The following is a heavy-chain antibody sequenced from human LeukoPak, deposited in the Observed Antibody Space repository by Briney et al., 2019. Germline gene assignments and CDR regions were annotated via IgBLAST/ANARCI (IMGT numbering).Heavy chain of an antibody. CDR3: ANHYPLYYYYMDV. J-gene: IGHJ6*03. Sequence: ETLSLTCTVSGASISGSSYYWGWIRQPPGKGLEWVSAISGSGGSTYYADSVKGRFTISRDNSKNTLYLQMNSLRAEDTAVYYCANHYPLYYYYMDVWGKGTTVTVSS. CDR1: GASISGSSYY. D-gene: IGHD3-10*01. V-gene: IGHV3-23*01. CDR2: ISGSGGST.